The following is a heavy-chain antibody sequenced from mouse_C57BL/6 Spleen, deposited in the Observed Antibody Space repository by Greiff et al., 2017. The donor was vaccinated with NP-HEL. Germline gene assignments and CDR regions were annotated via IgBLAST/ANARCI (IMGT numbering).Heavy chain of an antibody. CDR2: ISSGGSYT. J-gene: IGHJ2*03. CDR1: GFTFSSYG. D-gene: IGHD3-3*01. Sequence: EVMLVESGGDLVKPGGSLKLSCAASGFTFSSYGMSWVRQTPDKRLEWVATISSGGSYTYYPDSVKGRFTISRDNAKNTLYLQMSSLKSEDTAMYYCARSRDFFGYWGQSTSLTVSS. CDR3: ARSRDFFGY. V-gene: IGHV5-6*01.